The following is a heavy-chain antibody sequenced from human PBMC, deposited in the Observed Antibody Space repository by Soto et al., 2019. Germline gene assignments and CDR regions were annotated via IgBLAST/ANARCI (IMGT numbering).Heavy chain of an antibody. Sequence: ASVKVSCKASGYTFTSYGISWVRQAPGQGLEWMGWISAYNGNTNYAQKLQGRVTMTTDTSTSTAYMELRSLRSEDTAVYYCTRDTPWGDILTGYDTYYYYYYGMDVWGQGTTVTVSS. CDR1: GYTFTSYG. D-gene: IGHD3-9*01. J-gene: IGHJ6*02. V-gene: IGHV1-18*01. CDR2: ISAYNGNT. CDR3: TRDTPWGDILTGYDTYYYYYYGMDV.